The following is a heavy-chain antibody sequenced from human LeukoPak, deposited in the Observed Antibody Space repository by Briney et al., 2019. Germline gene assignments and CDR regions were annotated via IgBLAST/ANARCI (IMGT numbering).Heavy chain of an antibody. CDR1: GFTFSNAW. V-gene: IGHV3-15*01. D-gene: IGHD3-22*01. CDR3: TTDALAGYYDSSGTPPKYYFDY. CDR2: IKSKTDGGTT. J-gene: IGHJ4*02. Sequence: PGGSLRLSCAASGFTFSNAWMSWVRQAPGKGLEWVGRIKSKTDGGTTDYAAPVKGRFTISRDDSKNTLYLQMNSLKTEDTAVYYCTTDALAGYYDSSGTPPKYYFDYWGQGTLVTVSS.